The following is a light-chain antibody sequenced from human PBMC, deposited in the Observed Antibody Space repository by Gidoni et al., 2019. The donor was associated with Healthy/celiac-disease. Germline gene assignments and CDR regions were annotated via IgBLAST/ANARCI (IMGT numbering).Light chain of an antibody. CDR1: QDISNY. V-gene: IGKV1-33*01. Sequence: IQLTQLPSSLSASVGDRVTITCQASQDISNYLNWYQQKPGKAPKLLIYDASNLETGVPSRFSGSGSGTDFTFTISSLQPEDIATYYCQQYDNLPRTFGQGTQLEIK. CDR3: QQYDNLPRT. CDR2: DAS. J-gene: IGKJ2*02.